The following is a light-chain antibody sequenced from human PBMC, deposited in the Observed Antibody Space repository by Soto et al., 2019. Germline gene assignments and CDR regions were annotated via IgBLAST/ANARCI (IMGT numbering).Light chain of an antibody. V-gene: IGKV1D-12*01. CDR2: TAS. CDR1: QGVSTW. J-gene: IGKJ4*01. CDR3: QQTTTFPLT. Sequence: DIQMTQSPSSVSASVGDRVTITCRASQGVSTWLAWYQQKPGKAPNLLIYTASSLQSGVPSRFSGSGSGTDFPLTISSLQPEDVATYYCQQTTTFPLTFGGGTKVEI.